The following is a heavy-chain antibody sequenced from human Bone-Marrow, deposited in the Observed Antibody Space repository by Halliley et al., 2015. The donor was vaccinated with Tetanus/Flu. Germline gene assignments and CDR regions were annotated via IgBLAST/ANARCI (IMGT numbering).Heavy chain of an antibody. J-gene: IGHJ4*02. CDR2: IYPGGSNT. V-gene: IGHV5-51*03. Sequence: QLVQSGAEVQKPGEALKISCKGSGYTFTSYWIVWVRQMPGRGLEWMGIIYPGGSNTRYSPSFQGQVTISADKSIRTAYLQWSSLQAADPAVYYCARRIAVANTGHYFDYWGQGTLVTVSS. CDR1: GYTFTSYW. CDR3: ARRIAVANTGHYFDY. D-gene: IGHD6-19*01.